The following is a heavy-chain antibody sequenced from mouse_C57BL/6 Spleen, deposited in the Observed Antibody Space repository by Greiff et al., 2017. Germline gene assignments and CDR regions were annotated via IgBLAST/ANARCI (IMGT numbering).Heavy chain of an antibody. CDR3: ARCGYGYAMDY. CDR1: GFTFTDYY. CDR2: IRNKANGYTT. Sequence: EVTVEESGGGLVQPGGSLSLSCAASGFTFTDYYMSWVRQPPGKALEWLGFIRNKANGYTTEYSASVKGRFTISRDNSQSILYLQMNALGAEDSATYYCARCGYGYAMDYWGQGTSVTVSS. V-gene: IGHV7-3*01. J-gene: IGHJ4*01. D-gene: IGHD1-2*01.